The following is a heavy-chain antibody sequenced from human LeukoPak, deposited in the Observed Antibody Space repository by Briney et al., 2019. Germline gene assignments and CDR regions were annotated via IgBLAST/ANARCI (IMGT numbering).Heavy chain of an antibody. V-gene: IGHV1-3*01. D-gene: IGHD2-2*01. CDR1: GYTFTTYA. Sequence: GASVKVSCKASGYTFTTYAIHWVRQAPGQGLQWMGWISVGDGNTNYSQKFQGRVTLTRDTSASTAYMELTSLISEDTAVYYCARGYSGVVPAAHPGFWGQGTPVTVSS. J-gene: IGHJ4*02. CDR3: ARGYSGVVPAAHPGF. CDR2: ISVGDGNT.